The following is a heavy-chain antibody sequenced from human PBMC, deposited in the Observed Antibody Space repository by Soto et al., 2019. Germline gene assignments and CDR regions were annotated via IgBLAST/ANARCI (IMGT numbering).Heavy chain of an antibody. CDR1: GGSISSGGYY. CDR3: ARDKNGYGDELAY. J-gene: IGHJ4*02. V-gene: IGHV4-31*03. CDR2: IYYSGST. D-gene: IGHD4-17*01. Sequence: PSETLSLTCTVSGGSISSGGYYWSWIRQHPGKGLEWIGYIYYSGSTYYNPSLKSRVTISVDTSKNQFSLKLSSVTAADTAVYYCARDKNGYGDELAYWGQGTLVTVSS.